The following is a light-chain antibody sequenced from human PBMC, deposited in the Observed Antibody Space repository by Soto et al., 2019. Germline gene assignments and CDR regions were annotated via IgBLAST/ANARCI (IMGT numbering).Light chain of an antibody. CDR2: LAS. J-gene: IGKJ1*01. CDR1: QSVLYSSNNKNY. Sequence: DIVMTQSPDSLAVSLGERATINCKSSQSVLYSSNNKNYLAWYQQKPGQPPKLLIYLASPRESGVPDRLSGSGSGTDFTLTISSLQAEDVAVYYCQQYYSTPPTFGQGTKVEIK. V-gene: IGKV4-1*01. CDR3: QQYYSTPPT.